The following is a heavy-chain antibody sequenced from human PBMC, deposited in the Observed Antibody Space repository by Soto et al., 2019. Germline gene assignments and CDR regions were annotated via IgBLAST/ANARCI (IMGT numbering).Heavy chain of an antibody. CDR2: ISGSGGTT. CDR1: GFTFSSYA. D-gene: IGHD5-18*01. V-gene: IGHV3-23*01. J-gene: IGHJ3*02. Sequence: GWSLRLSCAASGFTFSSYAMSWVRQAPGKGLEWVSVISGSGGTTYYADSVKGRFTFSRDNSKNTLYLQMNSLRAEDTAVYYCAKTANGWFSAFDIWGPGTMVTV. CDR3: AKTANGWFSAFDI.